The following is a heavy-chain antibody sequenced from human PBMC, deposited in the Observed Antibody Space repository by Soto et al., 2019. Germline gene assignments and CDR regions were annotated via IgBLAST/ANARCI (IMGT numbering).Heavy chain of an antibody. J-gene: IGHJ4*02. Sequence: EVQLVESGGGLVQPGGSLRLSCEASEYTFSSLWMNWVRQAPGKGLEWVAIIEQNGGERNYLDSVKGRFTISRDNAKKSVYLQMNSLRAEDTALYYCVGGYGWLPDYWGQGTLVMVSS. D-gene: IGHD6-19*01. CDR3: VGGYGWLPDY. CDR1: EYTFSSLW. V-gene: IGHV3-7*05. CDR2: IEQNGGER.